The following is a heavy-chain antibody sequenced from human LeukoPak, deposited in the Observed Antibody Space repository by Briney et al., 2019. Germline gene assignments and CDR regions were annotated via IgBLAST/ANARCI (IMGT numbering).Heavy chain of an antibody. D-gene: IGHD6-19*01. CDR2: IYYSGST. J-gene: IGHJ4*02. CDR1: GVSISSYY. CDR3: ARGAGIAVAGTWVDY. Sequence: KPSETLSLTCTVSGVSISSYYWSWIRQPPGKGLEWIGYIYYSGSTNYNPSLKSRVTMSVDTSKNQFSLKLSSVTAADTAVYYCARGAGIAVAGTWVDYWGQGTLVTVSS. V-gene: IGHV4-59*01.